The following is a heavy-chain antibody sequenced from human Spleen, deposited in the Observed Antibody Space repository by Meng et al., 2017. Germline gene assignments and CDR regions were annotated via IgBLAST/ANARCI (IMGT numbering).Heavy chain of an antibody. Sequence: WAPGLLRPSESLSLTCVGCGCSFSDYYWSWSRWPPGKGLEWIGEINHSGSTNYNPSLESRATISVDTSQNNLSLKLSSVTAADSAVYYCARGPTTMAHDFDYWGQGTLVTVSS. J-gene: IGHJ4*02. CDR1: GCSFSDYY. CDR2: INHSGST. CDR3: ARGPTTMAHDFDY. D-gene: IGHD4-11*01. V-gene: IGHV4-34*01.